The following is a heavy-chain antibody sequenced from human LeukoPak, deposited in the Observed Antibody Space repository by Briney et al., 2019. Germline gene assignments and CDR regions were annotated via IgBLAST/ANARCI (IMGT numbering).Heavy chain of an antibody. V-gene: IGHV3-7*05. Sequence: GGSLRLSCVGSGFTFSGYWMSWVRQAPAKGLEWAAHMNQDGSQKYYVDSVKGRFTISRDNAKNSLFLQMNSLRVEDMAVYYCARGVASDVDFWGQGTLVTVSS. CDR3: ARGVASDVDF. CDR1: GFTFSGYW. CDR2: MNQDGSQK. D-gene: IGHD2-21*01. J-gene: IGHJ4*02.